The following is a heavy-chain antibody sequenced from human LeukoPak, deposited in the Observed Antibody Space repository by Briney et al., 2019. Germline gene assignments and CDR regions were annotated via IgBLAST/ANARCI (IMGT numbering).Heavy chain of an antibody. CDR1: GGSLSDYY. J-gene: IGHJ6*03. D-gene: IGHD1-1*01. V-gene: IGHV4-34*01. CDR3: ASQVRLERRYYYYYMDV. CDR2: INHSGST. Sequence: PSETLSLTCAVYGGSLSDYYWSWLRQPPGKGLEWIGEINHSGSTNYNPSLKSRVTISLDTSKNQFSLKLSSVTAADTAVYYCASQVRLERRYYYYYMDVWDKGTTVTVSS.